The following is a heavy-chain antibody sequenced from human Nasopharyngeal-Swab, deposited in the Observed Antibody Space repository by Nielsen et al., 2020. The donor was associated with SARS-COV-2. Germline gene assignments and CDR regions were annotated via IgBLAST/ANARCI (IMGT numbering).Heavy chain of an antibody. CDR3: ARADEFMDYGDYWYFDL. D-gene: IGHD4-17*01. CDR2: INAGNGNT. J-gene: IGHJ2*01. Sequence: ASVKVSCKASGYTFTSYAMHWVRQAPGQRLEWMGWINAGNGNTKYSQKFQGRVTITRGTSASTAYMELSSLRSEDTAVYYCARADEFMDYGDYWYFDLWGRGTLVTVSS. CDR1: GYTFTSYA. V-gene: IGHV1-3*01.